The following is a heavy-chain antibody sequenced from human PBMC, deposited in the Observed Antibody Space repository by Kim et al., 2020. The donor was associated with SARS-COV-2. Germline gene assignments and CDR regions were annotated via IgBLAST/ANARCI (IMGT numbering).Heavy chain of an antibody. CDR2: ISYDGSNK. Sequence: GGSLILSCAASGFTFSSYGLHWVRQAPGKGLEWVAVISYDGSNKYYADSVKGRFTISRDNSKNTLYLQMNSLRAEDTAVYYCARVLGAAAGTYYYYVMDVWGQGTTVTVSS. CDR3: ARVLGAAAGTYYYYVMDV. J-gene: IGHJ6*02. D-gene: IGHD6-13*01. CDR1: GFTFSSYG. V-gene: IGHV3-33*05.